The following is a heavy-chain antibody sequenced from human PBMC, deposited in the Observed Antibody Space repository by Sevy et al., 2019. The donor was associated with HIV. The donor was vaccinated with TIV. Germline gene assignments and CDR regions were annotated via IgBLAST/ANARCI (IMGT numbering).Heavy chain of an antibody. V-gene: IGHV3-30-3*01. CDR1: GFSFISYA. J-gene: IGHJ4*02. CDR3: ARDQSLIVVVMLPAY. Sequence: GGSLRLSCAASGFSFISYAMHWVRQAPGKGLEWVAVISYDGSNKYYADSVKGRFTISRDNSKNTLYPQMNSVRAEDMAVYYCARDQSLIVVVMLPAYWGQGTLVTVSS. CDR2: ISYDGSNK. D-gene: IGHD3-22*01.